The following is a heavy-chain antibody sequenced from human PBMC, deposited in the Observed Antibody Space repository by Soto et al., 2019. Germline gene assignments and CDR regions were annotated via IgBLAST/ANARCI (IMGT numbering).Heavy chain of an antibody. CDR1: GYTFTSYA. J-gene: IGHJ4*02. CDR2: INAGNGNT. D-gene: IGHD2-15*01. CDR3: ARGLPLTMDY. Sequence: AASVKVSCKASGYTFTSYAMHWVRQAPGQRLEWMGWINAGNGNTKYSQRFQGRVTITRDTSASTAYMELSSLRSEDTAVFYCARGLPLTMDYWGQGTLVTVSS. V-gene: IGHV1-3*01.